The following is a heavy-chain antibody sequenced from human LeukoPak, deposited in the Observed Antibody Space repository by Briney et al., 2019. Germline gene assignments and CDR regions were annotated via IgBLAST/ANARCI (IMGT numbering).Heavy chain of an antibody. Sequence: GGSLRLSCAASGFTFSSYWMSWVRQAPGKGLEWVANIKQDGSEKYYVDSVKGRFTISRDNAKNSLYLQMNSLRAEGTAVYYCARVGEYCSSTSCYTGWFDPWGQGTLVTVSS. D-gene: IGHD2-2*02. CDR1: GFTFSSYW. CDR2: IKQDGSEK. CDR3: ARVGEYCSSTSCYTGWFDP. J-gene: IGHJ5*02. V-gene: IGHV3-7*01.